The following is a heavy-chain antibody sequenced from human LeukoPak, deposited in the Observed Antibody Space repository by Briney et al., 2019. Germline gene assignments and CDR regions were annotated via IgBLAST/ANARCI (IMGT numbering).Heavy chain of an antibody. D-gene: IGHD1-1*01. CDR3: ARDDGSAGGTDAFDI. V-gene: IGHV4-61*01. CDR1: GGSVSSGSYF. J-gene: IGHJ3*02. Sequence: MASETLSLTCTVSGGSVSSGSYFWSWIRQPPGKGLEWIGYIYYSGSTNYNPSLKSRVTISVDTSKNQFSLKLSSVTAADTAVYYCARDDGSAGGTDAFDIWGQGTMATVSS. CDR2: IYYSGST.